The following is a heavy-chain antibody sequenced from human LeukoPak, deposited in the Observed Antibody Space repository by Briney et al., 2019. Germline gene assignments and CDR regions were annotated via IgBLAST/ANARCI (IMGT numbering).Heavy chain of an antibody. CDR1: GGTFSSYA. CDR2: MNPNSGNT. V-gene: IGHV1-8*02. J-gene: IGHJ4*02. D-gene: IGHD4-17*01. Sequence: ASVKVSCKASGGTFSSYAISWVRQATGQGLEWMGWMNPNSGNTGYAQKFQGRVTMTRNTSISTAYMELSSLRSEDTAVYYCARVEMTTVTPEFDYWGQGTLVTVSS. CDR3: ARVEMTTVTPEFDY.